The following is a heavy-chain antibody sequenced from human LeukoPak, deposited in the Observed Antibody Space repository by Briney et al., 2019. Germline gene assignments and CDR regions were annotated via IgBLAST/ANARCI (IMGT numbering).Heavy chain of an antibody. CDR1: GFTFSSYA. J-gene: IGHJ4*02. D-gene: IGHD6-13*01. CDR3: AKDGSRDSWYYSDY. V-gene: IGHV3-23*01. CDR2: ISDSGGNT. Sequence: QPGGSLRLSCTPSGFTFSSYAMNWVRQAPGKGPEWVSSISDSGGNTYYADSVKGRFTISRDNSKNTLYLQMNSLRAEDTAAYYCAKDGSRDSWYYSDYWGQGTLVTVSS.